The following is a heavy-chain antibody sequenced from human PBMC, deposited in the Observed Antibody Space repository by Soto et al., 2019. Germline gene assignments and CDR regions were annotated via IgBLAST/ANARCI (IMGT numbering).Heavy chain of an antibody. CDR3: ARVAAVEVVVAVHFDY. D-gene: IGHD2-15*01. CDR1: GFTFSSYS. Sequence: PGGSLRLSCAASGFTFSSYSMNWVRQAPGKGLEWVSSISSSSSYIYYADSVKGRFTISRDNAKNSLYLQMNSLRAEDTAVYYCARVAAVEVVVAVHFDYWGQGTLVTVSS. V-gene: IGHV3-21*01. J-gene: IGHJ4*02. CDR2: ISSSSSYI.